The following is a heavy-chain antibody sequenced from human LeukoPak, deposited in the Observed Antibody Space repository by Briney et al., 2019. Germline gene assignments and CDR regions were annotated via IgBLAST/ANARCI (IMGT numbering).Heavy chain of an antibody. CDR2: ISSSGSGDNT. D-gene: IGHD6-13*01. V-gene: IGHV3-23*01. CDR3: AKKGIAAAGPSHFDY. J-gene: IGHJ4*02. CDR1: GVTLSTYA. Sequence: PGGSLRLSCAASGVTLSTYAMSWARQAPGKGLEWVSGISSSGSGDNTYYADSVKGRFTISRDSSKNTLFLHMNTLRAEDTAIYYCAKKGIAAAGPSHFDYWGQGTLVTVSS.